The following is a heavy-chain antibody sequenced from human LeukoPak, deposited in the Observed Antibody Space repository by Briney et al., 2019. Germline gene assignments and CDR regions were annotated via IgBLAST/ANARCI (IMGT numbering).Heavy chain of an antibody. D-gene: IGHD6-13*01. V-gene: IGHV1-18*01. Sequence: ASVKVSCKASGYTFTSYGISWVRQAPGQGLEWMGWISAYNGNTNYAQKLQGRVTMTTDTSTSTAYMELRSLRSDDTAVYYCARRWYSSSWYEDFDYWGQGTLVTVSS. CDR1: GYTFTSYG. CDR2: ISAYNGNT. CDR3: ARRWYSSSWYEDFDY. J-gene: IGHJ4*02.